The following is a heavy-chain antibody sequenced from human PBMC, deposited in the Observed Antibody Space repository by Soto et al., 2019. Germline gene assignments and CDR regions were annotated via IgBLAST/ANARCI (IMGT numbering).Heavy chain of an antibody. J-gene: IGHJ6*02. CDR2: IIPIFGTA. CDR3: AAYSSGWSYRDYYYYGMDV. V-gene: IGHV1-69*01. CDR1: GGTFSSYA. D-gene: IGHD6-19*01. Sequence: QVQLVQSGAEVKKPGSSVKVSCKASGGTFSSYAISWVRQAPGQGLEWMGGIIPIFGTANYAQKFQGRVTITADESTSTAYMELSSLRSEHTAVYYCAAYSSGWSYRDYYYYGMDVWGQGTTVTVSS.